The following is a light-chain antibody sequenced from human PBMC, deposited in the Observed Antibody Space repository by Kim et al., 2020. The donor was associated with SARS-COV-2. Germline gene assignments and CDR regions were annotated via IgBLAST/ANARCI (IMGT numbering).Light chain of an antibody. CDR3: QQRSISFT. V-gene: IGKV3-11*01. Sequence: EIVLIQSPATLSLSPGERATLSCRASQSVSSYLAWYQQKPGQAPRLLIYDASNWATGIPARFSGSGSGTDFTLTISSLEPEDFAVYYCQQRSISFTFGRGTRLEI. J-gene: IGKJ5*01. CDR1: QSVSSY. CDR2: DAS.